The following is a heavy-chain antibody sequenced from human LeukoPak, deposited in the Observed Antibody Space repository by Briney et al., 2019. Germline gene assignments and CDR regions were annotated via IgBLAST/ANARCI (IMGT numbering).Heavy chain of an antibody. D-gene: IGHD2-8*01. Sequence: SETLSLTCAVYGGSFSGYYWSWIRQPPGKGLEWIGEINHSGSTNYNPPLKSRVTISVDTSKNQFSLKLSSVTAADTAVYYCARGAIVLMVYAIRHFDYWGQGTLVTVSS. CDR2: INHSGST. CDR1: GGSFSGYY. V-gene: IGHV4-34*01. J-gene: IGHJ4*02. CDR3: ARGAIVLMVYAIRHFDY.